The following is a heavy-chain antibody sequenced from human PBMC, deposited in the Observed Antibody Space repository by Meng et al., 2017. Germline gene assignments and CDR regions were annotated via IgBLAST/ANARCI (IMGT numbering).Heavy chain of an antibody. J-gene: IGHJ4*02. Sequence: QVHVWQGGAEVKKPGSSVKVSCKASGGTFISYAFSWVRQAPGQGLEWMGVIIPIFGTANYAQKFQGRVTITADKSTSTAYMELSSLRSEDTAVYYCAVTYYYDSSGYYYNFDYWGQGTLVTVSS. CDR1: GGTFISYA. D-gene: IGHD3-22*01. CDR3: AVTYYYDSSGYYYNFDY. V-gene: IGHV1-69*06. CDR2: IIPIFGTA.